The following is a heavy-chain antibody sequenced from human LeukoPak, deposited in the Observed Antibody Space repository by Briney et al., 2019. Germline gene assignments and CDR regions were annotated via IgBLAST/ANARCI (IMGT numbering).Heavy chain of an antibody. Sequence: PGGSLRLSCAASGFTFSSYAIHWVRQAPGKGLEWVAVISYDGSNKYYADSVKGRFTFSRDNSKNTLYLQMYSLRAEDTAVYYCARDYDSSGYLDYWGQGTLVTVSS. D-gene: IGHD3-22*01. CDR3: ARDYDSSGYLDY. V-gene: IGHV3-30*04. J-gene: IGHJ4*02. CDR1: GFTFSSYA. CDR2: ISYDGSNK.